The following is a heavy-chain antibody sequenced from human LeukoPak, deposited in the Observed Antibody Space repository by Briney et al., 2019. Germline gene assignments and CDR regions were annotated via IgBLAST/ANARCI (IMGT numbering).Heavy chain of an antibody. CDR1: GFTFSDYY. Sequence: GSLRLSCAASGFTFSDYYMSWIRQPPGKGLEWIGEINHSGGTNYNPSLKSRVTISVDTSKNQFSLKLSSVTAADTAVYYCARRGYYYDSSGYYRSTRVGYFDYWGQGTLVTVSS. D-gene: IGHD3-22*01. CDR2: INHSGGT. V-gene: IGHV4-34*01. CDR3: ARRGYYYDSSGYYRSTRVGYFDY. J-gene: IGHJ4*02.